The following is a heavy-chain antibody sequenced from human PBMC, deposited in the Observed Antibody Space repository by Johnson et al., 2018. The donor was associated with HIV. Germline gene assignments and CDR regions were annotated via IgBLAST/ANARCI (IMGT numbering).Heavy chain of an antibody. CDR1: GFTVSSNY. CDR3: ARDASYYDSNGGDAFDI. CDR2: FYSGGSA. Sequence: MQLVESGGGVVQPGRSLRLSCAASGFTVSSNYMSWVRQAPGRGLEWVSVFYSGGSAFYADSVKGRFILSRDNSKNTLYLQMNSLRAEDTAVYYCARDASYYDSNGGDAFDIWGQGTMVTVSS. V-gene: IGHV3-66*01. D-gene: IGHD3-22*01. J-gene: IGHJ3*02.